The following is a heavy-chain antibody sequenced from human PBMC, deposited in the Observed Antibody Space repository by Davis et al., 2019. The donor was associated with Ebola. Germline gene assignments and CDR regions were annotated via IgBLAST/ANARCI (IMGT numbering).Heavy chain of an antibody. Sequence: GESLKISCAASGFTFSSYAMHWVRQAPGKGLEWVAVISYDGSNKYYADSVKGRFTISRDNSKNTLYLQMNSLRAEDTAVYYCASRGGGSCLDYWGQGTLVTVSS. V-gene: IGHV3-30*04. J-gene: IGHJ4*02. CDR3: ASRGGGSCLDY. CDR1: GFTFSSYA. CDR2: ISYDGSNK. D-gene: IGHD2-15*01.